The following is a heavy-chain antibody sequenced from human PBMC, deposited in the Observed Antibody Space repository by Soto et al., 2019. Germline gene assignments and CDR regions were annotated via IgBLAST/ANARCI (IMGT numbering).Heavy chain of an antibody. CDR1: GFTFSSYS. J-gene: IGHJ4*02. CDR3: ARDYPITGTCPDY. D-gene: IGHD1-20*01. CDR2: ISSSSSYI. V-gene: IGHV3-21*01. Sequence: EVQLVESGGGLVKPGGSLRLSCAASGFTFSSYSMNWVRQAPGKGLEWVSSISSSSSYIYYADSVKGRFTISRDNAKNSLYLQMNSLRAEDTAVYYCARDYPITGTCPDYWGQGTLVTVSS.